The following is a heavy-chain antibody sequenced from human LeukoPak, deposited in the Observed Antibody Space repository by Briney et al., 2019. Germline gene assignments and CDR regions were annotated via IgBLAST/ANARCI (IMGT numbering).Heavy chain of an antibody. D-gene: IGHD6-13*01. CDR2: IYYSGST. V-gene: IGHV4-30-4*01. J-gene: IGHJ5*02. CDR3: ARLTWQQLNVGWFDP. Sequence: SETLSLTCTVSGGSISSGDYYWSWIRQPPGKGLEWIGYIYYSGSTYYNPSLKSRVTISVDRSKNQFSLKLSSVTAADTAVYYCARLTWQQLNVGWFDPWGQGTLVTVSS. CDR1: GGSISSGDYY.